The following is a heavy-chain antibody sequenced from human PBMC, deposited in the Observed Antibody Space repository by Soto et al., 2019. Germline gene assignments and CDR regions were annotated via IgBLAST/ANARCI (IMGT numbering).Heavy chain of an antibody. CDR2: MNPRSGNT. CDR1: GYTFASHD. V-gene: IGHV1-8*01. Sequence: QVQLVQSGAEVKKPGASVKVSCKASGYTFASHDINWVRQATGQGLEWMGWMNPRSGNTGYAQKFQDRVTMTRDNSILTVYMELSSLRPEDTAVYYCARGLGDSSGSDASDIWGQGTMVTVSS. D-gene: IGHD3-22*01. CDR3: ARGLGDSSGSDASDI. J-gene: IGHJ3*02.